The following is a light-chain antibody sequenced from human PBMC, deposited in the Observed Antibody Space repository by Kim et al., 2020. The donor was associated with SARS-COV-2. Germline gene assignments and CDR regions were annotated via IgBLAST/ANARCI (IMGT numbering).Light chain of an antibody. V-gene: IGLV2-14*03. CDR2: GVN. Sequence: GQSITISCTGTSSDIGAYNYVSWYQQHPGEAPKLMIHGVNKRPSGVSNRFSGSKSGNTASLTISGLQAEDEADYYCSSYTTSSTLVFGTGTKVTVL. CDR1: SSDIGAYNY. CDR3: SSYTTSSTLV. J-gene: IGLJ1*01.